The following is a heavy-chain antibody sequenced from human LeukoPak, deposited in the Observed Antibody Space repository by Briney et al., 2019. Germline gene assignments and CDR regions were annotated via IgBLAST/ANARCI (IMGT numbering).Heavy chain of an antibody. Sequence: GGSLRLSCVASGFTFSSYWMHWVRQVPGKGLVWVSRINGDGSGTNYADSVKGRFTISRDNAKNSLYLQMNSLRAEDTAVYYCARYTYELNAFDIWGQGTMVTVSS. CDR3: ARYTYELNAFDI. D-gene: IGHD5-18*01. J-gene: IGHJ3*02. V-gene: IGHV3-74*01. CDR2: INGDGSGT. CDR1: GFTFSSYW.